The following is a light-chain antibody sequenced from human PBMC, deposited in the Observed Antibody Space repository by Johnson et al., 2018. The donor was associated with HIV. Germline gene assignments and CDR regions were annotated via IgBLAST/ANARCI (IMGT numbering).Light chain of an antibody. CDR2: DNN. CDR1: YSNIGGNY. CDR3: GTWDSSLSAYV. V-gene: IGLV1-51*01. J-gene: IGLJ1*01. Sequence: QSVLTQPPSVYAAPGQTVTISCSGSYSNIGGNYVSGYQQLPGTPPKLLIYDNNKRPSGIPARFSGSKSGPSATLGFPGLQTGDEAAYYCGTWDSSLSAYVFGTGTKVTVL.